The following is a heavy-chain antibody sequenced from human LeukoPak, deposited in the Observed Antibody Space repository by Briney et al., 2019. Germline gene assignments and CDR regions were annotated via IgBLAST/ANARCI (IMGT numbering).Heavy chain of an antibody. Sequence: SETLSLTCTVSGGSISGYYWNWIRQPPGKGLEWIGEINHSGSTNYNPSLKSRVTISVDTSKNQFSLTLTSVTAADTAVYFCARGAHYAWNSWGQGTLVTVSS. V-gene: IGHV4-34*01. D-gene: IGHD3-16*01. J-gene: IGHJ4*02. CDR2: INHSGST. CDR3: ARGAHYAWNS. CDR1: GGSISGYY.